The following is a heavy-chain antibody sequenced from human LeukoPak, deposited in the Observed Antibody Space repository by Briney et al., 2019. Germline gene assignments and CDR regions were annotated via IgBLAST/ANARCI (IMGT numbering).Heavy chain of an antibody. CDR2: INSDGSST. CDR1: GFTFSSYW. D-gene: IGHD3-22*01. CDR3: ARVSGDSSVYTNWFDP. Sequence: GGSLRLSCAASGFTFSSYWMHWVRQAPGKGLVWVSRINSDGSSTRYADSVKGRFTISRDNAKNTLYLQMNSLRAEDTAVYYCARVSGDSSVYTNWFDPWGQGTLVTVSP. J-gene: IGHJ5*02. V-gene: IGHV3-74*01.